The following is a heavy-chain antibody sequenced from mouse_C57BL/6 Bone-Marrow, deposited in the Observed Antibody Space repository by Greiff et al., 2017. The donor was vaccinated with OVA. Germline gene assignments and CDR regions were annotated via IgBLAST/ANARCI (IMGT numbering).Heavy chain of an antibody. D-gene: IGHD1-1*01. J-gene: IGHJ2*01. CDR1: GYSITSGYY. CDR3: ARDGSSNY. V-gene: IGHV3-6*01. Sequence: EVQLQESGPGLVKPSQSLSLTCSVTGYSITSGYYWNWIRQFPGNKLEWMGYISYDGSNNYNPSLKNRISITRDTSKNQFFLKLNSVTTEDTATYYCARDGSSNYWGQGTTLTVSS. CDR2: ISYDGSN.